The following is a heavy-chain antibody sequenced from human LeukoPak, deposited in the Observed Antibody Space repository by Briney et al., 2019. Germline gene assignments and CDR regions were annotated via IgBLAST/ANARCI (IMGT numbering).Heavy chain of an antibody. CDR2: INPSGGST. D-gene: IGHD3-9*01. J-gene: IGHJ3*02. V-gene: IGHV1-46*01. CDR1: GCTFTSYY. CDR3: ARALYYDILTGYYKGPDRVAFDI. Sequence: ASVKVSCKASGCTFTSYYMHWVRQAPGQGLEWMGIINPSGGSTSYAQKFQGRVTMTRDTSTSTVYMELSSLRSEDTAVYYCARALYYDILTGYYKGPDRVAFDIWGQGTMVTVSS.